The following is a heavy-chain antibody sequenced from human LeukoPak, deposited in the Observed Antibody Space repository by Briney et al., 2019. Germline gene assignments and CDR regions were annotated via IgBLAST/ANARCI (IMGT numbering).Heavy chain of an antibody. Sequence: SGTLSLSCAVYGGSFSGDYWSWIRQPPGKGLQWIGEINHSVNTNNNPSLKSRVTMSVDTSKNQLSLNLTSVTAADTAVYYCARVHGHNLGTLDYWGQGILVTVSS. CDR2: INHSVNT. D-gene: IGHD5-24*01. V-gene: IGHV4-34*01. J-gene: IGHJ4*02. CDR1: GGSFSGDY. CDR3: ARVHGHNLGTLDY.